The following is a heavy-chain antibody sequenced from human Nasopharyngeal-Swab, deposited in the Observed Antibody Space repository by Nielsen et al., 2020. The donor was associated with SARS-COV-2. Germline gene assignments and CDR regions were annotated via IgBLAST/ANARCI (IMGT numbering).Heavy chain of an antibody. CDR3: ARLPPNCGGDCYFDY. J-gene: IGHJ4*02. Sequence: GESLKISCRASGYSFNNNWIGRVRQMPGKGLEFMGIIYPSDSDTRYSPPFQGQVTISADKSITTAYLQWSSLKASDTAMYYCARLPPNCGGDCYFDYWGQGTPVTVSS. D-gene: IGHD2-21*02. CDR2: IYPSDSDT. V-gene: IGHV5-51*01. CDR1: GYSFNNNW.